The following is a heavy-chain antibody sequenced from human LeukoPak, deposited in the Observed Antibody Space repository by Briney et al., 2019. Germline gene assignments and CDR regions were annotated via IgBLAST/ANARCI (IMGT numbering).Heavy chain of an antibody. CDR1: GFTFSSYA. J-gene: IGHJ4*02. D-gene: IGHD6-19*01. V-gene: IGHV3-30*04. CDR2: ISYDGSNK. Sequence: PGGSLRLSCAASGFTFSSYAMHWVRQAPGKGLEWVAVISYDGSNKYYADSVKGRFTISRDNSKNTLYLQMNSLRAEDTAVYYCARDGGIAVAGPLDYWGQGTLVTVSS. CDR3: ARDGGIAVAGPLDY.